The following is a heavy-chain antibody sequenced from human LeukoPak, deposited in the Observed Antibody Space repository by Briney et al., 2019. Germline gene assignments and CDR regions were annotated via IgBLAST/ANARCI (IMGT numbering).Heavy chain of an antibody. CDR1: GGSISSGGYS. Sequence: PSETLSLTCAVSGGSISSGGYSWSWIRQPPGKGLEWIGYIYHSGSTYYNPSLKSRVTISVDRSKNQFSLKLSSVTAADTAVYYCVRAPDPALGGWFDPWGQGTLVTVSS. D-gene: IGHD3-16*01. CDR3: VRAPDPALGGWFDP. J-gene: IGHJ5*02. V-gene: IGHV4-30-2*01. CDR2: IYHSGST.